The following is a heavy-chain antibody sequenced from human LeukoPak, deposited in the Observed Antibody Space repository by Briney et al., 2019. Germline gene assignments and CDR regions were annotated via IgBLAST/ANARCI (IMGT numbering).Heavy chain of an antibody. J-gene: IGHJ4*02. V-gene: IGHV1-3*01. CDR3: ARASSGWRKTFDY. D-gene: IGHD6-19*01. CDR2: INAGNGNT. CDR1: GYTFTSYA. Sequence: ASVKVSCKASGYTFTSYAMHWVRQAPGQRLEWMGWINAGNGNTKYSQKFRGRVTITRDTSASTAYMELSSLRSEDTAVYYCARASSGWRKTFDYWGQGTLVTVSS.